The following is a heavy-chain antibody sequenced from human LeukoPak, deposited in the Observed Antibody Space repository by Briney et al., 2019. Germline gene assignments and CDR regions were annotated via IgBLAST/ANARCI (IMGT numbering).Heavy chain of an antibody. V-gene: IGHV3-48*04. CDR3: ARGPMGVGATPNWFDP. D-gene: IGHD1-26*01. Sequence: PGGSLRLSCAASGFTFSSYSMNWVRQAPGKGLEWVSYISSSSSTIYYADSVKGRFTISRDNAKNSLYLQMNSLRAEDTAVYYCARGPMGVGATPNWFDPWGQGTLVTVSS. CDR2: ISSSSSTI. J-gene: IGHJ5*02. CDR1: GFTFSSYS.